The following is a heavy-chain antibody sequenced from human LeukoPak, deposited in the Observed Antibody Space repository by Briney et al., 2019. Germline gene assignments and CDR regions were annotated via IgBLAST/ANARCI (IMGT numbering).Heavy chain of an antibody. Sequence: GESLKISCKGSGYSFSDEWIGWVRQMPGKGLEWMGVIYPGDSNPRYSPSFQGQVIISVDKSISTAYLQWNSLKASDTAIYYCARHDLAVAGLFDYWGQGTLVTVSS. D-gene: IGHD6-19*01. CDR3: ARHDLAVAGLFDY. CDR1: GYSFSDEW. CDR2: IYPGDSNP. J-gene: IGHJ4*02. V-gene: IGHV5-51*01.